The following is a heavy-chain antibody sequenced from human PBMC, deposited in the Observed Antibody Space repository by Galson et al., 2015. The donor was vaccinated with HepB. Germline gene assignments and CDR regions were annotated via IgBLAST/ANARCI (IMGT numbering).Heavy chain of an antibody. CDR1: GFTFNNFW. V-gene: IGHV3-15*01. J-gene: IGHJ5*02. D-gene: IGHD2-8*02. CDR2: IKSKTDGETT. CDR3: TTDVYYSTYWSWLDP. Sequence: SLRLSCAASGFTFNNFWMSWVRQAPGKGLEWVGHIKSKTDGETTDYAAPVKGRFTISRDDSKNRLYLQMNSLKTEDTAVYYCTTDVYYSTYWSWLDPWGQGTLVTVSS.